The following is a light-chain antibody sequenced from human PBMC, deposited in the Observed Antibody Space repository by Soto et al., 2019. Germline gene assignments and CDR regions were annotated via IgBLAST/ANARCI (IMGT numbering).Light chain of an antibody. J-gene: IGKJ2*01. CDR1: ETIGMTS. Sequence: EIVLTQSPGTLSLSPGERATLSCTASETIGMTSLAWYQQKPGQAPTLVIYGASKTAFGIPDRFSGSTSWTVFNLSISRLEPEDSAVYHCLQHGSAPYTFGQGTRLEIK. CDR3: LQHGSAPYT. CDR2: GAS. V-gene: IGKV3-20*01.